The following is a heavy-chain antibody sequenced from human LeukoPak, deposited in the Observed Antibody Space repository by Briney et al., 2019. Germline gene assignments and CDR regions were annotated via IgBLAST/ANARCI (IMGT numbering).Heavy chain of an antibody. V-gene: IGHV3-7*01. D-gene: IGHD2-2*01. J-gene: IGHJ4*02. Sequence: PGGSLRLSCAASGFTFSSYWMSWVRQAPGKGLEWVANIKQDGSEKYYVDSVKGRFTISRDNAKNSLYLQMNSLRAEDTAVYYCARDEYSGVPAAIKVYWGQGTLVTVSS. CDR3: ARDEYSGVPAAIKVY. CDR1: GFTFSSYW. CDR2: IKQDGSEK.